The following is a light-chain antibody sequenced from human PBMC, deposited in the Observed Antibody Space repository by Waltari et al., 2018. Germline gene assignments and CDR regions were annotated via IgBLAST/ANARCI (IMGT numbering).Light chain of an antibody. CDR3: QSYDRSLSGSYV. J-gene: IGLJ1*01. CDR1: SSNIGAGYD. CDR2: DNT. Sequence: QSVLTQPPSVSGAPGHRVTISCTGSSSNIGAGYDVHWYQQLPGTAPKLLIYDNTNRPSGVPDRFSGSKSGTSASLAITGLQAEDEADYYCQSYDRSLSGSYVFGTGTKVTVL. V-gene: IGLV1-40*01.